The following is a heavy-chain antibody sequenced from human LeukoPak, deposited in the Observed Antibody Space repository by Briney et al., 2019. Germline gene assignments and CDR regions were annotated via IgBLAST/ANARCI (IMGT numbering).Heavy chain of an antibody. Sequence: GASVKVSCKASGGTFSSYAISWVRQAPGQGLEWMGGIIPIFGTANYAQKFQGRVTITADESTSTAYMELSSLRSEDTAVYYCARDAGHYDAFDIWGQGTMVTVSS. CDR1: GGTFSSYA. J-gene: IGHJ3*02. CDR3: ARDAGHYDAFDI. V-gene: IGHV1-69*13. CDR2: IIPIFGTA.